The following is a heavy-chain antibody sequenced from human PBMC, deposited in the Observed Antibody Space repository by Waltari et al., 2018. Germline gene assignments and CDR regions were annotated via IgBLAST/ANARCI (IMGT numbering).Heavy chain of an antibody. V-gene: IGHV4-30-4*08. CDR3: ARRGGAYYDFWSADRGFDP. J-gene: IGHJ5*02. D-gene: IGHD3-3*01. CDR1: GGSISSGDYY. CDR2: IYYSGST. Sequence: QVQLQESGPGLVKPSQTLSLTCTVSGGSISSGDYYWSWIRQPPGTGLEWIGYIYYSGSTYYNPSLKSRVTISIDTSKNQFSLKLSSVTAADTAVYYCARRGGAYYDFWSADRGFDPWGQGTLVTVSS.